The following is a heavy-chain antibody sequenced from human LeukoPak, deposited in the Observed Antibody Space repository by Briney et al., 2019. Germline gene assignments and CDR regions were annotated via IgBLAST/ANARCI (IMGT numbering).Heavy chain of an antibody. CDR1: GYTFTTHD. D-gene: IGHD7-27*01. CDR2: MSPNSGDT. Sequence: ASVKVSCKASGYTFTTHDINWVRQATGQGLEWLGWMSPNSGDTGYAQKFQGRVTMTSDSSISTAYMELSSLRSEDTAIYYCVRTPPDWGFDYWGQGTLVTVSS. V-gene: IGHV1-8*01. J-gene: IGHJ4*02. CDR3: VRTPPDWGFDY.